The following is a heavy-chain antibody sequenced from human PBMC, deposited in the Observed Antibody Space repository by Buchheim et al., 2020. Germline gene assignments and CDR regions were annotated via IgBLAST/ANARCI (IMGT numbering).Heavy chain of an antibody. V-gene: IGHV3-48*03. CDR1: GFTFSSYE. CDR2: IGSSGSTI. Sequence: EVQLVESGGGLVQPRGFLRLSCAASGFTFSSYEMNWVRQAPGKGLEWVSYIGSSGSTIYYADSVKGRFTISRDNAKNSLYLHMNSLRVEDTAVYYCARGGGYDFWSGSNGMDVWGQGTT. D-gene: IGHD3-3*01. CDR3: ARGGGYDFWSGSNGMDV. J-gene: IGHJ6*02.